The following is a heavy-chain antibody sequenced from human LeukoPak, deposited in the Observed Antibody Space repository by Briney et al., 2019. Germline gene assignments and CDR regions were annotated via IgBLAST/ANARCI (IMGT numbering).Heavy chain of an antibody. J-gene: IGHJ6*02. V-gene: IGHV3-23*01. CDR2: ISGSGGST. Sequence: GGSLRLSCAASGFSVSNYYMSWVRQAPGKGLEWVSAISGSGGSTYYADSVKGRFTISRDNSKNTLYLQMNSLRAVDTAVYYCAKGPDCSGGSCYGYYYYGMDVWGQGTTVTVSS. D-gene: IGHD2-15*01. CDR1: GFSVSNYY. CDR3: AKGPDCSGGSCYGYYYYGMDV.